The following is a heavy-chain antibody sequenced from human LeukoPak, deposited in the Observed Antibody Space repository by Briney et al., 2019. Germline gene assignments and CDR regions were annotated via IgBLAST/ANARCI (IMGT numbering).Heavy chain of an antibody. V-gene: IGHV4-59*01. D-gene: IGHD1-26*01. CDR1: GGSISGYY. J-gene: IGHJ4*02. CDR3: ARGEWDLLFDY. CDR2: IFYSGST. Sequence: PSETLSLTCTVSGGSISGYYWSWIRQPPGKGLEWIGYIFYSGSTNYNPSLKSRVTISVDSSKNQFSLKLSSVTAADTAVYYCARGEWDLLFDYWGQGTLVTVSS.